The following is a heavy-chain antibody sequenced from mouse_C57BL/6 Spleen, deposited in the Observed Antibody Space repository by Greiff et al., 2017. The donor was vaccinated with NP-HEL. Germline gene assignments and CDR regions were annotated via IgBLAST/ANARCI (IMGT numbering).Heavy chain of an antibody. CDR2: INPSNGGT. J-gene: IGHJ4*01. V-gene: IGHV1-53*01. Sequence: QVQLKQPGTELVKPGASVKLSCKASGYTFTSYWMHWVKQRPGQGLEWIGNINPSNGGTNYTEKFQSKATLTVDKSSITAYMQLSSLTSDDSAVYYCGRSGRRNAMDYWGQGTSVTVSS. CDR1: GYTFTSYW. D-gene: IGHD3-1*01. CDR3: GRSGRRNAMDY.